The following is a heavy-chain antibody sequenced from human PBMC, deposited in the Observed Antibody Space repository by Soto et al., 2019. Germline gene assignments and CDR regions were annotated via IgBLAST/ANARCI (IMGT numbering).Heavy chain of an antibody. Sequence: GGSLRLSCAASGFTFSSYWMHWARQAPGKGLVWVSRINSDGSSTSYEDSVKGRFTISRDNAKNTLYLQMNSLRAEDTAVYYCARDLTREMATITYCYYGMDXWGQGTTVTVS. CDR1: GFTFSSYW. D-gene: IGHD5-12*01. CDR3: ARDLTREMATITYCYYGMDX. J-gene: IGHJ6*02. CDR2: INSDGSST. V-gene: IGHV3-74*01.